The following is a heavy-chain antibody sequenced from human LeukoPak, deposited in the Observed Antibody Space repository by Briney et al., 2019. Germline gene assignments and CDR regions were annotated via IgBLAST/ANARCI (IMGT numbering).Heavy chain of an antibody. J-gene: IGHJ3*01. CDR3: ARDIELST. V-gene: IGHV3-23*01. Sequence: GGSLRLSCAASGFIFRGAAMTWVRQAPGKGLEWVSLIASSGLNTYYADSVRGRFTISRDNSKNTLSLQMNSLRVEDTAIYYCARDIELSTWGLGTLVTVSS. CDR1: GFIFRGAA. CDR2: IASSGLNT. D-gene: IGHD5-12*01.